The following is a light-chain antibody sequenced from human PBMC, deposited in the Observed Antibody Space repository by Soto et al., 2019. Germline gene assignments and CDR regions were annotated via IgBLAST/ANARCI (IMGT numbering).Light chain of an antibody. V-gene: IGKV2-30*01. CDR3: MEETPS. CDR1: QSLIYSNGKTY. CDR2: QVS. Sequence: VLTQSPLSLPVTLGQPASISCRSSQSLIYSNGKTYLNWYQQRPGQVPRRIIYQVSNRDSGVPDRISGGGSTSCTDFTLKISRVEFEDVGVYYCMEETPSFGQGTKVE. J-gene: IGKJ1*01.